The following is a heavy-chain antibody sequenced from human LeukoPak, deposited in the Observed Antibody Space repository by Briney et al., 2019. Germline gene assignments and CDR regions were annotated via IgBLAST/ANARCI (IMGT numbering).Heavy chain of an antibody. Sequence: PGGSLRLSCAASGFTFSSYSMNWVRQAPGKGLEWVSSISSSSSYIYYADSVKGRFTISRDNAKNALYLQMNSLRVEDTAVYYCARDHASFAFDIWGQGTMVTVSS. CDR2: ISSSSSYI. J-gene: IGHJ3*02. V-gene: IGHV3-21*01. CDR3: ARDHASFAFDI. D-gene: IGHD3-16*02. CDR1: GFTFSSYS.